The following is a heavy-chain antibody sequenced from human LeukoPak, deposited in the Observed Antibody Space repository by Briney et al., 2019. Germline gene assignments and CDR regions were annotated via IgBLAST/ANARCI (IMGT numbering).Heavy chain of an antibody. J-gene: IGHJ4*02. CDR3: AKVAKYYYGSETYYFFEH. CDR2: IKQDGTEK. CDR1: GFTFW. V-gene: IGHV3-7*01. Sequence: GSLRLSCAASGFTFWMSWVRQAPGKGLEWVANIKQDGTEKYYVGSVKGRFTISRDDAKNSLYLQMNSLRVEDTAVYYCAKVAKYYYGSETYYFFEHWGQGTPVTASS. D-gene: IGHD3-10*01.